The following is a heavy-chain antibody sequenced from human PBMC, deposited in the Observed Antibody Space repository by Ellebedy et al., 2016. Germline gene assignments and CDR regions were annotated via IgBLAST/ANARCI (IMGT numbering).Heavy chain of an antibody. J-gene: IGHJ4*02. V-gene: IGHV3-7*04. CDR3: ARVTGSVDYGDY. CDR1: GFTFSAYW. D-gene: IGHD4-17*01. Sequence: GGSLRLXXAASGFTFSAYWMSWVRQAPGKGLEWVANIRHDGNAKNYVDSVKGRFTISRDNAENSLYLQMNSLRAEDTAVYYCARVTGSVDYGDYWGQGTLVTVSS. CDR2: IRHDGNAK.